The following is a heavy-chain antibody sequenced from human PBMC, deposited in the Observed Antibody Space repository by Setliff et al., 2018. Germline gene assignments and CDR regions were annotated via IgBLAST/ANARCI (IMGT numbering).Heavy chain of an antibody. Sequence: SETLSLTCSVSGDSITRSGYYWGWVRQSPGKGLEWIGNMYYIGSYDYNPPLKSRVTISLDTSKNQFSLKLTSVTAADTAVYYCARSYHLVLTNWFDAWGQGIRVTVSS. D-gene: IGHD1-26*01. CDR3: ARSYHLVLTNWFDA. CDR1: GDSITRSGYY. J-gene: IGHJ5*02. CDR2: MYYIGSY. V-gene: IGHV4-39*07.